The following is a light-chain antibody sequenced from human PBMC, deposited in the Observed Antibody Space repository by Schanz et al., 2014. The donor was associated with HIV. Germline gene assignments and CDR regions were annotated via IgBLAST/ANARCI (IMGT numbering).Light chain of an antibody. V-gene: IGKV1-5*03. CDR3: QQYDTYSYT. CDR2: EAS. CDR1: QSVSDW. J-gene: IGKJ2*01. Sequence: DIQMTQSPSILSASVGDRITLTCRASQSVSDWLAWYQQKPGKAPNLLISEASILESGVPSRFSGSGSGTEFTLTISSLQPDDFATYYCQQYDTYSYTFGQGTKLEIK.